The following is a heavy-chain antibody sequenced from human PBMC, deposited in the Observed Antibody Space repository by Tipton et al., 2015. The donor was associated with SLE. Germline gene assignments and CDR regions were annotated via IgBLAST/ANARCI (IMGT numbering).Heavy chain of an antibody. CDR2: IYYSGST. D-gene: IGHD3-22*01. Sequence: TLSLTCIVSGASISGYFWSWIRQPPGKGLEWIGYIYYSGSTNYNPSLKSRVTISVDTSKNQFSLKLSSVTAADTAVYYCASLRYDTDYWGQGTLVTVSS. CDR1: GASISGYF. V-gene: IGHV4-59*08. J-gene: IGHJ4*02. CDR3: ASLRYDTDY.